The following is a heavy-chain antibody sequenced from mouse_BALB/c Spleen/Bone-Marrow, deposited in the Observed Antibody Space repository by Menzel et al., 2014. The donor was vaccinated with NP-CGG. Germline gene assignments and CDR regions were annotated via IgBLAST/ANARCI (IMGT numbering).Heavy chain of an antibody. V-gene: IGHV5-12*02. CDR2: ISDGGGST. J-gene: IGHJ4*01. D-gene: IGHD2-14*01. CDR3: ARQGYDVAMDY. CDR1: GFTFSDYY. Sequence: EVQRVESGGGLVQPGGSLKLSCATSGFTFSDYYMFWVRQTPEKGLEWVAYISDGGGSTYYPDTVKGRFTISRDNAKNTLYLQMSRLKSEDTAMYYCARQGYDVAMDYWGQGTSVAVSS.